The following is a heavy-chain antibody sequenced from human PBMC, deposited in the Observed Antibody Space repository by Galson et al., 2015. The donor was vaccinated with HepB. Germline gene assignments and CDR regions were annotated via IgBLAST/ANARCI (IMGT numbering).Heavy chain of an antibody. J-gene: IGHJ4*02. CDR3: AEDHEEFLEWSYGLRPNYFDY. CDR2: ISGSGGST. D-gene: IGHD3-3*01. V-gene: IGHV3-23*01. Sequence: MSWVRQAPGKGLEWVSAISGSGGSTYYADSVKGRFTISRDNSKNTLSLQMNSLRAEDTAVYYCAEDHEEFLEWSYGLRPNYFDYWGQGTLVTVSS.